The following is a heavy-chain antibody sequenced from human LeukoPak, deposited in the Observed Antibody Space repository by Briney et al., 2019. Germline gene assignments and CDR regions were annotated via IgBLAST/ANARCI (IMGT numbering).Heavy chain of an antibody. CDR1: GCSISSYY. CDR2: IYYSGST. J-gene: IGHJ4*02. D-gene: IGHD3-10*01. CDR3: ARGDGFGEFIN. Sequence: SETLSLTCTVSGCSISSYYWSWIRQPPGKGLEWIGYIYYSGSTNYNPSLKSRVTISVDTSKNQFSLKLSSVTAADTAVYYCARGDGFGEFINWGQGTLVTVSS. V-gene: IGHV4-59*01.